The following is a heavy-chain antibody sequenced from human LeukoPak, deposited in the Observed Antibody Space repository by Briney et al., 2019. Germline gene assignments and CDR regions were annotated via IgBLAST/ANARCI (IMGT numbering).Heavy chain of an antibody. D-gene: IGHD2-2*01. CDR3: ARDCSTISCSKLDY. CDR1: GGSISSGDYY. Sequence: PSQTLSLTCTVSGGSISSGDYYWSWIRQHPGKGLEWIGYIYYSGSSYYNPSLKSRVTMSVDTSKNQFSLKLSSVTAADTAVYYCARDCSTISCSKLDYWGQGTLVTVSS. CDR2: IYYSGSS. V-gene: IGHV4-31*03. J-gene: IGHJ4*02.